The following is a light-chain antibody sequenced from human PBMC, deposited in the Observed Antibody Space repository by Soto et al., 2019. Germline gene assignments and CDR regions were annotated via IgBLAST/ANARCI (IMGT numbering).Light chain of an antibody. Sequence: LRFTDPPCLLSASVVDRVAITCRASQGISSYLAWYQQKPRKAPEVLIFGASTLQSGVPSRFSGSGSGTEFTLTISSLQPEDFATYYCQQLMSYTLNFGQGTRLEIK. CDR2: GAS. CDR1: QGISSY. V-gene: IGKV1-9*01. J-gene: IGKJ5*01. CDR3: QQLMSYTLN.